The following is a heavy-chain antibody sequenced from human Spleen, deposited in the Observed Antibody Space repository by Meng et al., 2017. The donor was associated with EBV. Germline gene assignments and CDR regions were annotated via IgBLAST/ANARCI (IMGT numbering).Heavy chain of an antibody. CDR1: GDSISSNNAA. J-gene: IGHJ4*02. Sequence: QIQLQQSSPGLVTSSHTLPVNCAFFGDSISSNNAAWNWIRQSPSRGLEWLGRTYYRSKSYNDYAVSVKSRITVNLDTSKNQFSLHLNSVTPEDTAVYYCAYFGDLPPLWWGQGTLVTVSS. CDR2: TYYRSKSYN. CDR3: AYFGDLPPLW. D-gene: IGHD3-16*01. V-gene: IGHV6-1*01.